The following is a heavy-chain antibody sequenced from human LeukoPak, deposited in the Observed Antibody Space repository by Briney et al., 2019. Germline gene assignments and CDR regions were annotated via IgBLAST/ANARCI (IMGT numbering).Heavy chain of an antibody. CDR3: AKGYCGSGSCFDFDF. D-gene: IGHD2-15*01. V-gene: IGHV1-2*02. Sequence: GASVKVSCKASGYTFTNYYIHWVRQAPGQGLEWLGLIHPKSGGTNCVQKFQGRVTLTRDTSIRTAYMVLRSLTSDDTAVYYCAKGYCGSGSCFDFDFWGQGTLVTVSS. J-gene: IGHJ4*02. CDR1: GYTFTNYY. CDR2: IHPKSGGT.